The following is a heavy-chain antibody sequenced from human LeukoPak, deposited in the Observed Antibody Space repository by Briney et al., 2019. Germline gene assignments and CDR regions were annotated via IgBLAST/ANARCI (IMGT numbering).Heavy chain of an antibody. D-gene: IGHD2-15*01. Sequence: PSETLSLTCTVSGGSISSSSYYWGWIRQPPGKGLEWIGSIYYSGSTYYNPSLKSRVTISVDTSKNQFSLKLSSVTAADTAVYYCAKQLGYCSDGSCYFPYWGQGTLVTVSS. V-gene: IGHV4-39*01. J-gene: IGHJ4*02. CDR2: IYYSGST. CDR3: AKQLGYCSDGSCYFPY. CDR1: GGSISSSSYY.